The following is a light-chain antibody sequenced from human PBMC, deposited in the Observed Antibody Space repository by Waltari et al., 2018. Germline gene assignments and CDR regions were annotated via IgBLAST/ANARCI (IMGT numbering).Light chain of an antibody. CDR1: QSVSSSY. V-gene: IGKV3-20*01. CDR3: QQYGSSPPIT. J-gene: IGKJ5*01. CDR2: GAS. Sequence: VLTQSPGTLSLPPGERATPSCRASQSVSSSYLAGYQQKPGQAPRLLIYGASSRATGIPDRFSGSGSGTDFTLTISRLEPEDFAVYYCQQYGSSPPITFGQGTRLEIK.